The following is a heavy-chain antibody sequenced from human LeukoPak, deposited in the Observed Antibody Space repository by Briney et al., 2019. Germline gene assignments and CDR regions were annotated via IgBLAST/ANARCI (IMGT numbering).Heavy chain of an antibody. J-gene: IGHJ6*02. CDR2: INTNTGNP. Sequence: EASVKVSCKASGYTFTSYAMNWVRQAPGQGLEWMGWINTNTGNPTYAQGFTGRFVFSLDTSVSTAYLQISSLKAEDTAVYYCARDQGAGAGYYYYGMDVWGQGTTVTVSS. V-gene: IGHV7-4-1*02. CDR3: ARDQGAGAGYYYYGMDV. CDR1: GYTFTSYA. D-gene: IGHD1-26*01.